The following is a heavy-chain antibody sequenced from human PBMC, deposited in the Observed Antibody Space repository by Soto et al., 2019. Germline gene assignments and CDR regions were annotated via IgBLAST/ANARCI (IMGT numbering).Heavy chain of an antibody. D-gene: IGHD3-10*01. Sequence: SETLSLTCTVSGGSISSGGYYWSWIRQHPGKGLEWIGYIYYSGSTYYNPSLKSRVTISVDTSKNQFSLQLSSVTAADTAVYYCAGAPITMVRGVITSNWFDPWGQGTLVTVS. V-gene: IGHV4-31*03. CDR1: GGSISSGGYY. J-gene: IGHJ5*02. CDR3: AGAPITMVRGVITSNWFDP. CDR2: IYYSGST.